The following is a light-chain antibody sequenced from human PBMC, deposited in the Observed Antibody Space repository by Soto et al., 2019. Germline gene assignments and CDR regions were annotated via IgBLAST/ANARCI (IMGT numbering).Light chain of an antibody. CDR1: QSVATSQ. V-gene: IGKV3-20*01. J-gene: IGKJ1*01. Sequence: EIVLTQSPGTLSLSPGERATLFCRASQSVATSQLAWYQQKPGQAPRLLIGASSRATGVPDRFIASGSGTDFTLTISRLEPEDFAVDYCQQFASSPRTLGRGTKVDIK. CDR3: QQFASSPRT. CDR2: GAS.